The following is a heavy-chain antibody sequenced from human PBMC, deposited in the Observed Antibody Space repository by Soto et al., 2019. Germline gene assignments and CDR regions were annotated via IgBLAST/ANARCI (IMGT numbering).Heavy chain of an antibody. CDR1: GYTFTNYG. CDR2: INTYNGNT. V-gene: IGHV1-18*01. D-gene: IGHD6-25*01. CDR3: ARGADPTYFDN. Sequence: QVQLVQSGAEVKKPGASVKVSCKASGYTFTNYGVSWVRQAPGQGLEWMGWINTYNGNTNYEEKFQGRVTVTTDTPTTTAYMEPRSLRSDDTAVYYCARGADPTYFDNWGQGTLVTVSS. J-gene: IGHJ4*02.